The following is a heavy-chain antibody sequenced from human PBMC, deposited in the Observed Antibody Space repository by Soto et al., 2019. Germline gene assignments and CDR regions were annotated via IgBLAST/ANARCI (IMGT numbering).Heavy chain of an antibody. CDR1: GGSISSDGYY. Sequence: SETLSLTCTVSGGSISSDGYYWSWIRQHPGKGLEWIGYIYYSGSTYYNPSLKSRVTISVDTSKNQFSLKLSSVTAADTAVYYCAREPVAYSSSWYGSLDYWGQGTLVTVSS. J-gene: IGHJ4*02. V-gene: IGHV4-31*03. CDR3: AREPVAYSSSWYGSLDY. CDR2: IYYSGST. D-gene: IGHD6-13*01.